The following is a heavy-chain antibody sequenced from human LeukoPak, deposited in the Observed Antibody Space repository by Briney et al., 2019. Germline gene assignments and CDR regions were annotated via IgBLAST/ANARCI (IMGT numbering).Heavy chain of an antibody. J-gene: IGHJ4*02. V-gene: IGHV1-2*04. Sequence: GASVKVSCKASGYTFTGYYMHWVRQAPGQGLEWMGWINPNSGGTNYAQKFQGWVTMTRDTSISTAYMELSRLRSDDTAVYYWARDRGYGDHVFDYWGQGALVTVSS. CDR2: INPNSGGT. D-gene: IGHD4-17*01. CDR1: GYTFTGYY. CDR3: ARDRGYGDHVFDY.